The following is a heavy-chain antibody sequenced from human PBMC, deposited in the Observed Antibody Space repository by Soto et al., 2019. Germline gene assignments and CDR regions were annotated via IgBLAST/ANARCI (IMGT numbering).Heavy chain of an antibody. Sequence: QVQLQESGPGLVKPSETLSLTCTVSGGSISSYYWSWIPQPPGKGLEWIGYIYYSGSTNYNPSLKSRVTISVDTSKNQFSLKLSSVTAADTAVYYCAREQVDGSGSYPHWGQGTLVTVSS. J-gene: IGHJ1*01. CDR2: IYYSGST. V-gene: IGHV4-59*01. D-gene: IGHD3-10*01. CDR3: AREQVDGSGSYPH. CDR1: GGSISSYY.